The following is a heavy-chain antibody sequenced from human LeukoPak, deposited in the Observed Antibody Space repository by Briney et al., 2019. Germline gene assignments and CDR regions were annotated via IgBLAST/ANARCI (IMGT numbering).Heavy chain of an antibody. CDR2: IYYSGST. CDR3: ARKTIPMVRTYFDY. V-gene: IGHV4-39*01. J-gene: IGHJ4*02. CDR1: GGSISSRSYY. Sequence: SETLSLTCTVSGGSISSRSYYWGWIRQPPGKGLEWIGGIYYSGSTYYNPSLKSRVTISVDTSNNQLSLKLSSVTAADTALYYCARKTIPMVRTYFDYWGQGTLVTVSS. D-gene: IGHD3-10*01.